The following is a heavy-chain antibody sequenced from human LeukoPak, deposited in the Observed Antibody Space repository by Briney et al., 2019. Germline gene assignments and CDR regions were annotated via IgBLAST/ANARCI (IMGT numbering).Heavy chain of an antibody. CDR2: ISYDGSNK. J-gene: IGHJ4*02. D-gene: IGHD6-13*01. V-gene: IGHV3-30*18. CDR1: GFTFSSYG. CDR3: AKALAAAVDY. Sequence: GVSLTLSCAASGFTFSSYGMHWVRQAPGKGLEWVAVISYDGSNKYYADSVKGRFTISRDNSKNTLYLQMNSLRAQDTAVYYCAKALAAAVDYWGQGTLGTVS.